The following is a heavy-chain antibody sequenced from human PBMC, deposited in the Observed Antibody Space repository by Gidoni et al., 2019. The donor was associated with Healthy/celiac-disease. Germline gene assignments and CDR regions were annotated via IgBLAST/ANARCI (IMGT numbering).Heavy chain of an antibody. V-gene: IGHV3-15*01. CDR2: IKSKTDGGTT. D-gene: IGHD4-17*01. CDR3: TTDPPDYGDYVDY. CDR1: VFTFSTAW. J-gene: IGHJ4*02. Sequence: EVQLVEAGGGLVKPGGSLRLYCAASVFTFSTAWMSWVRQAPGKGLEWVGRIKSKTDGGTTDYAAPVKGRFTISRDDSKNTLYLQMNSLKTEDTAVYYCTTDPPDYGDYVDYWGQGTLVTVSS.